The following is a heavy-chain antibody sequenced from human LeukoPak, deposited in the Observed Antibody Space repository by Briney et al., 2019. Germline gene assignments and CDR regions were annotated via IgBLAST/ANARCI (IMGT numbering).Heavy chain of an antibody. D-gene: IGHD6-19*01. CDR2: ISSLSNYI. CDR1: RFTFTNYS. CDR3: ARGGENSGFDY. V-gene: IGHV3-21*01. Sequence: GGSRRLSCAASRFTFTNYSMNWVRQAPGKGLEWVSSISSLSNYIYYADSVKGRFTISRDNAKNSLYLQMNGLRAEDTALYYCARGGENSGFDYWGQGTLVIVSS. J-gene: IGHJ4*02.